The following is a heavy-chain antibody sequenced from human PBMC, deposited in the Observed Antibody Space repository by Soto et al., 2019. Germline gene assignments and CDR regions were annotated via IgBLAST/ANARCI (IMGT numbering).Heavy chain of an antibody. J-gene: IGHJ5*02. V-gene: IGHV4-31*03. CDR1: GGSISSGGYY. CDR3: ARELCDLARWFDP. CDR2: IYYSGST. Sequence: SETLSLTCTVSGGSISSGGYYWSWIRQHPGKGLEWIGYIYYSGSTYYNPSLKSRVTISVDTSKNQFSLKLSSVTAADTAVYYCARELCDLARWFDPWGQGTLVTVSS.